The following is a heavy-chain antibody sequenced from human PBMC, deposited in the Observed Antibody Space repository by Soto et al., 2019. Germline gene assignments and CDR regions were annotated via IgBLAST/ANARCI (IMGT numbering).Heavy chain of an antibody. CDR1: GYSFHRYG. J-gene: IGHJ4*02. V-gene: IGHV1-18*01. CDR2: ISADSGDS. CDR3: ARDSTYYYETSGYPFAY. Sequence: QIQLVQSGGDMNKSGASVKVSCKASGYSFHRYGISWVRQAPGQLPEWMGWISADSGDSRISQNFQGRLTLTTDTSTTTAYMDLRSLTSDDTAVDDCARDSTYYYETSGYPFAYWGQRPQVTV. D-gene: IGHD3-22*01.